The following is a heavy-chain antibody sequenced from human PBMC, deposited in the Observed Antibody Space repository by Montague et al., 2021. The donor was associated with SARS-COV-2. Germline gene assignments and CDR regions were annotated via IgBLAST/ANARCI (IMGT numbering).Heavy chain of an antibody. D-gene: IGHD3-9*01. V-gene: IGHV4-39*01. Sequence: SETLSLTCTVSGASISDSRHYWGWIRQPPGKGLEWIATIYYNGVTYYNPSLKSRVTISGDPSKSQFSLNVTSVTAEDTGIYYCARLGASWGFDIFAGCTLTYYYFEVWGRGTLVTVSS. CDR2: IYYNGVT. CDR3: ARLGASWGFDIFAGCTLTYYYFEV. J-gene: IGHJ2*01. CDR1: GASISDSRHY.